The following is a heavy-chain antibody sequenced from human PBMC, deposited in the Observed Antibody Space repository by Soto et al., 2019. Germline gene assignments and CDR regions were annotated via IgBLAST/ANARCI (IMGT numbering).Heavy chain of an antibody. CDR3: ATHTGIAAAGLT. CDR1: GYTFTSYY. V-gene: IGHV1-46*01. J-gene: IGHJ3*01. D-gene: IGHD6-13*01. CDR2: INPSGGST. Sequence: QVQLVQSGAEVKKPGASVKVSCKASGYTFTSYYMHWVRQAPGQGLEWMGIINPSGGSTRYAQKFQGRVTMTRDTSTSTVYLELSSLRSEDTAVYYCATHTGIAAAGLTWGQGTMVTVSS.